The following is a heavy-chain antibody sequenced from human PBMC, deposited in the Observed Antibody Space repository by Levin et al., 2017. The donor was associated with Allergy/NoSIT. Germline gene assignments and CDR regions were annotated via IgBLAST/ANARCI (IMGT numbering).Heavy chain of an antibody. J-gene: IGHJ4*02. CDR2: INPNSGGT. D-gene: IGHD5-18*01. Sequence: ASVKVSCKASGYTFTGYYIHWVRQAPGQGLEWMGWINPNSGGTNYAQKFQGRVTMTRDTSISTAYMELSRLRSDDTAVYYCARGITTWIQRCFDYWGQGTLVTVSS. CDR3: ARGITTWIQRCFDY. CDR1: GYTFTGYY. V-gene: IGHV1-2*02.